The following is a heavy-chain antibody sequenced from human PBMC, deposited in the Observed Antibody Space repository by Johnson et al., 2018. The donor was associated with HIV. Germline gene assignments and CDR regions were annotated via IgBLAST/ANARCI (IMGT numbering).Heavy chain of an antibody. CDR1: GFTFSRYW. D-gene: IGHD6-13*01. Sequence: EVQLVESGGGLVQSGGSLRLSCAASGFTFSRYWMSWVRQAPGKGLEWVTNIKDDVSEEYYVDSVKGRFIISRDNSKNTLYLQMNSLRAEDTAVYYCAREGAAAGPTDAFDIWGQGTMVTVSS. J-gene: IGHJ3*02. CDR3: AREGAAAGPTDAFDI. CDR2: IKDDVSEE. V-gene: IGHV3-7*01.